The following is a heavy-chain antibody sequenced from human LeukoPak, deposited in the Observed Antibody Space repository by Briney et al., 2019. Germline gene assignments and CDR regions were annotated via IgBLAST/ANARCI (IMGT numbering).Heavy chain of an antibody. D-gene: IGHD1-26*01. Sequence: GGSLRLSCAASGFTFSSYVMNWVRQAPGKGLEWVSGISGNGGSTYYADSVKGRFTISRDNAKNSLYLQMNSLRAEDTAVYYCARDEGGSYWGQGTLVTVSS. CDR2: ISGNGGST. CDR3: ARDEGGSY. J-gene: IGHJ4*02. V-gene: IGHV3-23*01. CDR1: GFTFSSYV.